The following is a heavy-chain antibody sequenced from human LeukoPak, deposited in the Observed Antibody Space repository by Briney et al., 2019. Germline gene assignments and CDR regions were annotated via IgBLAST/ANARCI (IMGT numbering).Heavy chain of an antibody. D-gene: IGHD3-22*01. CDR3: ARDWYYYDSSGYYPLGFDY. CDR2: IKQDGSEE. V-gene: IGHV3-7*01. Sequence: GGSLRLSCAASGFTFSSYWMSWVRQAPGKGLEWVANIKQDGSEEYYVDSVKGRFTISRDNAKNSLYLQMNSLRAEDTAVYYCARDWYYYDSSGYYPLGFDYWGQGTLVTVSS. CDR1: GFTFSSYW. J-gene: IGHJ4*02.